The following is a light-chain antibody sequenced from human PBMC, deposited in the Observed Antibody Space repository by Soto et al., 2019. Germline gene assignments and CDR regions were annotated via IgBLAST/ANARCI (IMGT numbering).Light chain of an antibody. Sequence: QSVLTQPASVSGSPGQSITISCTGTSSDVGGYNYVSWYQQHPGKAPKLMVYAVNNRPSGVSNRFSGSKSGNTASLTISGLQTEDEADYYCCSYTGTGTLAVFGGGTKLTVL. CDR3: CSYTGTGTLAV. CDR1: SSDVGGYNY. J-gene: IGLJ2*01. CDR2: AVN. V-gene: IGLV2-14*01.